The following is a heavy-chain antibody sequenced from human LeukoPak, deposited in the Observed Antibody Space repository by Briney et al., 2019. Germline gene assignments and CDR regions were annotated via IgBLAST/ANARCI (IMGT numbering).Heavy chain of an antibody. V-gene: IGHV5-51*01. Sequence: GESLKISCKGSGYSFTSYWIGWVRQMPGKGLEWMGIIYPGDSDTRYSPSFQGQVTISADKSISTAYLQWSSLKASDTAMYHCARRAGYYYGSGSYWYFDYWGQGTLVTVSS. J-gene: IGHJ4*02. CDR2: IYPGDSDT. CDR1: GYSFTSYW. CDR3: ARRAGYYYGSGSYWYFDY. D-gene: IGHD3-10*01.